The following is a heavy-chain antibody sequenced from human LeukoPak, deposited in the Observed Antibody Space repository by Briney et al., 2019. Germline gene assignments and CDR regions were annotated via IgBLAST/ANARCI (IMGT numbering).Heavy chain of an antibody. CDR1: GYTFTSYY. D-gene: IGHD7-27*01. V-gene: IGHV1-46*01. Sequence: ASVKVSCKASGYTFTSYYMHWVRQAPGQGLEWMGIINPSGGSTSYAQKFQGRVTMTRDTSTSTVYMELRSLRSDDTAVYYCARESGSNFDYWGQGTLVTVSS. CDR2: INPSGGST. CDR3: ARESGSNFDY. J-gene: IGHJ4*02.